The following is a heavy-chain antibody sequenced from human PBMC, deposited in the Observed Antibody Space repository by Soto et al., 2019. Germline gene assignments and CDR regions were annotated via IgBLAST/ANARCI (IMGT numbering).Heavy chain of an antibody. CDR1: GFTFSSYW. Sequence: GGSLRLSCAASGFTFSSYWMHWVRQAPGKGLVWVSRINSDGSSTSYADSVKGRFTISRDNAKNTLYLQMNSLRAEDTAVYYCARSFEGGVHYFDYWGQGTLVTVSS. V-gene: IGHV3-74*01. D-gene: IGHD3-16*01. CDR3: ARSFEGGVHYFDY. J-gene: IGHJ4*02. CDR2: INSDGSST.